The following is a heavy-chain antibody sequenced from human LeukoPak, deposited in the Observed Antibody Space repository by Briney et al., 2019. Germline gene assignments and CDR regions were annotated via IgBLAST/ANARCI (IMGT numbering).Heavy chain of an antibody. Sequence: ASVKVSCKASGYTFTSYGISWVRQAPGQGLEWMGWISAYNGNTNYAQKLQGRVTMTTDTSTSTAYMELRSLRSDDTAVYYCARSFGGLYYYYYYMDVWGKGTTVTISS. CDR2: ISAYNGNT. V-gene: IGHV1-18*01. D-gene: IGHD3-16*01. CDR1: GYTFTSYG. CDR3: ARSFGGLYYYYYYMDV. J-gene: IGHJ6*03.